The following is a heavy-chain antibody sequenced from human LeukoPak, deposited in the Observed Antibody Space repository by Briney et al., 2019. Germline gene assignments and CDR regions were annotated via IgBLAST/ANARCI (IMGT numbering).Heavy chain of an antibody. CDR1: GYTFTGYY. CDR3: ARVRVRIAAAGTCWFDP. D-gene: IGHD6-13*01. CDR2: INPNSGGT. J-gene: IGHJ5*02. Sequence: GASVKVSCKASGYTFTGYYMHWVRQAPGQGLEWMGRINPNSGGTNYAQKFQGRVTMTRDTSISTAYMELSRLRSDDTAVYYCARVRVRIAAAGTCWFDPWGQGTLVTVSS. V-gene: IGHV1-2*06.